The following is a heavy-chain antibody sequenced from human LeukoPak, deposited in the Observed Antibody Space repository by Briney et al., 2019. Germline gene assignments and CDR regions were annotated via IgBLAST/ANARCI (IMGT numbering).Heavy chain of an antibody. CDR3: AVYITMVRAFQH. Sequence: EPSETLSLTCTVSGGSISSYYWSWIRQPPGKGLEWIGYIYYSGSTNYNPSLKSRVTISVDTSKNQFSLKLSSVTAADTAVYYCAVYITMVRAFQHWGQGTLGTVSS. CDR1: GGSISSYY. J-gene: IGHJ1*01. CDR2: IYYSGST. D-gene: IGHD3-10*01. V-gene: IGHV4-59*01.